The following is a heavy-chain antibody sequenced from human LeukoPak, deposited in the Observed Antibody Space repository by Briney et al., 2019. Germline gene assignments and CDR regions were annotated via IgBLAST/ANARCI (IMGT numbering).Heavy chain of an antibody. CDR1: GFTFSSYA. CDR3: ARGGGNDAFDI. J-gene: IGHJ3*02. Sequence: PGGSLRLSCAASGFTFSSYAMHWVRQAPGKGLEYVSAISSNGGSTYHANSVKGRFTISRDNSKNTLYLQMGSLRAEGMAVYYCARGGGNDAFDIWGQGTMVTVSS. CDR2: ISSNGGST. V-gene: IGHV3-64*01.